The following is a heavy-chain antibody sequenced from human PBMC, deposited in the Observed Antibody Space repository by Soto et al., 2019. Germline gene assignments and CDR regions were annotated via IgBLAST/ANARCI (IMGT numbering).Heavy chain of an antibody. CDR1: GFTFSSYA. CDR3: ARDRRFGEEEWSGWFDS. CDR2: ISYDGSNK. V-gene: IGHV3-30-3*01. D-gene: IGHD3-10*01. J-gene: IGHJ5*01. Sequence: GGSLRLSCAASGFTFSSYAMHWVRQAPGKGLEWVAVISYDGSNKYYADSVKGRFTISRDNSKNTLYLQMNSLRAEDTAVYYCARDRRFGEEEWSGWFDSWGQGTLGTVST.